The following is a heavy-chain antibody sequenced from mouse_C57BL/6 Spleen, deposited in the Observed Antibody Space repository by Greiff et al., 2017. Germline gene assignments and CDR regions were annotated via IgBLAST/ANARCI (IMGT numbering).Heavy chain of an antibody. CDR1: GYTFTSYG. CDR2: IYPRSGNT. D-gene: IGHD2-4*01. Sequence: QVQLQQSGAELARPGASVKLSCKASGYTFTSYGISWVKQRTGQGLEWIGEIYPRSGNTYYNEKFKGKATLTADKSSSTAYMELRSLTSEDSAVYCCARPGNDYDGGYYAMDYWGQGTSVTVSS. CDR3: ARPGNDYDGGYYAMDY. J-gene: IGHJ4*01. V-gene: IGHV1-81*01.